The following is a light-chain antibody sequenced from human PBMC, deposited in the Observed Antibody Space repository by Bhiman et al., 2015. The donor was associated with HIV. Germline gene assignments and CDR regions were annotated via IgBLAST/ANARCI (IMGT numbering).Light chain of an antibody. Sequence: QFALTQPASVSGSPGQSITISCTGTSSDVGGYNYVSWHQQYPGKAPRLIIYDVSERPSEVSNRFSGAKSGNTASLTISGLQAEDEADYHCCSYAGGATWVFGGGTKLTVL. CDR1: SSDVGGYNY. CDR3: CSYAGGATWV. V-gene: IGLV2-23*02. CDR2: DVS. J-gene: IGLJ3*02.